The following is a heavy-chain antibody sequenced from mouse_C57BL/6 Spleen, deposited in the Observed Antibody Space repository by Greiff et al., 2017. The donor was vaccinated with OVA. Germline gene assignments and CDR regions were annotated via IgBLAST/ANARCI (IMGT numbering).Heavy chain of an antibody. CDR1: GYTFTSYW. Sequence: QVQLKQPEAELVKPGASVKMSCKASGYTFTSYWITWVKQRPGQGLEWIGDIYPGSGSTNYNEKFKSKATLTVDTSSSTAYMQLSSLTSEDSAVYYCARGGDDYDEGGPFDYWGQGTTLTVSS. J-gene: IGHJ2*01. CDR2: IYPGSGST. D-gene: IGHD2-4*01. CDR3: ARGGDDYDEGGPFDY. V-gene: IGHV1-55*01.